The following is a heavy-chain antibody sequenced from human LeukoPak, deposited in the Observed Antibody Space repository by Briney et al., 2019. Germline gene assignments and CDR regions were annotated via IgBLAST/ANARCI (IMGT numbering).Heavy chain of an antibody. CDR3: SSTRFEYYFDY. D-gene: IGHD2-2*01. Sequence: SETLSLTCTVSGGSITSYYWSWIRQPAGKGLEWIGRIYTSGSTNYNPSLKGRVTMSVDTSKNQFSLKLSSVTAADTAVYYCSSTRFEYYFDYWGQGTLVTVSS. J-gene: IGHJ4*02. CDR1: GGSITSYY. V-gene: IGHV4-4*07. CDR2: IYTSGST.